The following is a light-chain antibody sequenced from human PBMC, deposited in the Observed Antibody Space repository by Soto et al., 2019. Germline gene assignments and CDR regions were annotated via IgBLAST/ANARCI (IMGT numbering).Light chain of an antibody. Sequence: DIVMTQSPDSLAVSLGERATINCKSSQSVFYSSNNKNYLAWYQQKPGQPPKLLIYWASTRESGVPDRFSGSGSGTDFTLTISSLQAEDGAVYYCQQYYSTPFTFGGGTKVEIK. J-gene: IGKJ4*01. V-gene: IGKV4-1*01. CDR2: WAS. CDR1: QSVFYSSNNKNY. CDR3: QQYYSTPFT.